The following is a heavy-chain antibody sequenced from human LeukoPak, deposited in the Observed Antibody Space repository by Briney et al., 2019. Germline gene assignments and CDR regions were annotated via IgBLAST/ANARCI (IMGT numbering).Heavy chain of an antibody. CDR1: GGTFGSYA. J-gene: IGHJ2*01. CDR2: IIPILGIP. D-gene: IGHD2-21*02. V-gene: IGHV1-69*04. CDR3: ATEAIVVVTARDYWYFDL. Sequence: ASVKVSCKASGGTFGSYAISWVRQAPGQGLEWMGRIIPILGIPNYAQKFQGRVTITADKSTTTAYMELSSLRSEGTAVYYCATEAIVVVTARDYWYFDLWGRGTLVTVSS.